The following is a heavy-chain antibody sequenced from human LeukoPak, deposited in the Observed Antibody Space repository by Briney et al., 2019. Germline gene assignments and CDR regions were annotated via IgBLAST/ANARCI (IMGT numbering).Heavy chain of an antibody. D-gene: IGHD2-2*01. CDR2: IYTSGST. J-gene: IGHJ5*02. Sequence: SEALSLTCTVSGGSISSYYWSWIRQPAGKGLEWIGRIYTSGSTNYNPSLKSRVTMSVDTSKNQFSLKLSSVTAADTAVYYCARDHQSETFVVVPAASNWFDPWGQGTLVTVSS. CDR1: GGSISSYY. CDR3: ARDHQSETFVVVPAASNWFDP. V-gene: IGHV4-4*07.